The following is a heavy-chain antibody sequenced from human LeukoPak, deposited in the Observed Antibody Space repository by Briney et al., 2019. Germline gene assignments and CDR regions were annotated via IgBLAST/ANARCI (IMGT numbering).Heavy chain of an antibody. Sequence: SETLSLTCTVSGGSISSGGYYWSWIRQHPGKGLEWIGYIYYSGSTYYNPSLKSRVTISVDTSKNQFSLKLSSVTAADTAVYYCARDSTVTTGDRYWSDPWGQGTLVTVSS. CDR2: IYYSGST. CDR1: GGSISSGGYY. D-gene: IGHD4-17*01. J-gene: IGHJ5*02. V-gene: IGHV4-31*03. CDR3: ARDSTVTTGDRYWSDP.